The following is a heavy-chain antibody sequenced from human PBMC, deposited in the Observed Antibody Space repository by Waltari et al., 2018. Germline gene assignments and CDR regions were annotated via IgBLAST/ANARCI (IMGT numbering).Heavy chain of an antibody. CDR3: ARGNLGLTRSDAFDI. CDR1: GFTFSSYD. Sequence: EVQLVESGGGLVQPGGSLRLSCAASGFTFSSYDMHWVRQATGKGLEWVSAIGTAGDTYYPGSVKGRFTISRENAKNSLYLQMNSLRAGDTAVYYCARGNLGLTRSDAFDIWGQGTMVTVSS. V-gene: IGHV3-13*01. CDR2: IGTAGDT. J-gene: IGHJ3*02.